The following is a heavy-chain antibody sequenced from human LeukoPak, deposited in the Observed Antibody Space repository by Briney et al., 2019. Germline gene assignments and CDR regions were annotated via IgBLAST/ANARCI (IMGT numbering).Heavy chain of an antibody. Sequence: GASVKVSCKASGYTFTSYYMHWVRQAPGQGLEWMGIINPSGGSTSYAQKFQGRVTMTRDTSTSTVYMELSSLRSEDTAVYYCARMYSSSSGYYYYGMDVWGQGTTVTVSS. CDR3: ARMYSSSSGYYYYGMDV. J-gene: IGHJ6*02. D-gene: IGHD6-6*01. V-gene: IGHV1-46*01. CDR2: INPSGGST. CDR1: GYTFTSYY.